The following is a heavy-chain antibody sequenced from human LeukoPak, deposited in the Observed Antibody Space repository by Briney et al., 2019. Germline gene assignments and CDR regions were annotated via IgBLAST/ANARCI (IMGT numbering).Heavy chain of an antibody. J-gene: IGHJ4*02. V-gene: IGHV4-59*12. CDR1: GGSISTYY. CDR3: ARGGDYYDSSGYYYPFLFDY. Sequence: SETLSLTCTVSGGSISTYYWSWIRQPPGKGLEWIGYIYYSGSTNYNPSLKSRVTISVDRSKNQFSLKLSSVTAADTAVYYCARGGDYYDSSGYYYPFLFDYWGQGTLVTVSS. D-gene: IGHD3-22*01. CDR2: IYYSGST.